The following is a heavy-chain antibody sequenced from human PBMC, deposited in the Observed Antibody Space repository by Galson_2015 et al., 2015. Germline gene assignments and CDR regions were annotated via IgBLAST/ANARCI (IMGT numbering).Heavy chain of an antibody. CDR1: GGSISSGGYY. V-gene: IGHV4-31*03. D-gene: IGHD4-17*01. CDR2: IYYSGST. CDR3: ARGHAYGAYVPAY. Sequence: TLSLTCTVSGGSISSGGYYWSWIRQHPGKGLEWIGYIYYSGSTYYNPSLKSRVTISVDTSKNQFSLKLSSVTAADTAVYYCARGHAYGAYVPAYWGQGTLVTVSS. J-gene: IGHJ4*02.